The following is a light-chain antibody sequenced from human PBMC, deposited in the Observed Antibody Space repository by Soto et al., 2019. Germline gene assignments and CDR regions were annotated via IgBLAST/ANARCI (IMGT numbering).Light chain of an antibody. CDR3: SSYAGNNNYV. CDR2: EVS. J-gene: IGLJ1*01. CDR1: RSDVGGYDY. V-gene: IGLV2-8*01. Sequence: QSALTQPPSASGSPGQSVTISCTGSRSDVGGYDYVSWYQLHPGKAPKLMIYEVSKRPSGVPDRFSGSKSGNTASLTVSGLQDEDEAEYYCSSYAGNNNYVFGTGTKLTVL.